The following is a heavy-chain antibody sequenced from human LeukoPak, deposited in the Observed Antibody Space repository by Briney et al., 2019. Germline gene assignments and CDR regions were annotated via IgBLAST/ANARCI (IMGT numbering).Heavy chain of an antibody. CDR2: IGGGGEST. Sequence: GGSLRLSCAASGFTFSGYAMSWVRQAPGKGLEWVPTIGGGGESTYYADSVKGRFTISRDNSKNTVYLQMNSLRAEDTAVYYCAKVLSGSQDYWGQGTLVTVFS. D-gene: IGHD1-26*01. V-gene: IGHV3-23*01. CDR1: GFTFSGYA. J-gene: IGHJ4*02. CDR3: AKVLSGSQDY.